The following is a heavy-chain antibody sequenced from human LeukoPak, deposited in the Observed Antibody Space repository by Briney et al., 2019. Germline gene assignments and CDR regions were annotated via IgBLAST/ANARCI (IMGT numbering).Heavy chain of an antibody. CDR3: GRGTRRGYSFGIEY. D-gene: IGHD5-18*01. J-gene: IGHJ4*02. CDR1: GYTFTGYY. Sequence: ASVKVSCKASGYTFTGYYMHWVRRAPGQGLEWMGWINPNSGVTNYAQKFQGRVTMTRDTSISSAYMELSRLRSDDTAVYYCGRGTRRGYSFGIEYWGQGTLVTVSS. V-gene: IGHV1-2*02. CDR2: INPNSGVT.